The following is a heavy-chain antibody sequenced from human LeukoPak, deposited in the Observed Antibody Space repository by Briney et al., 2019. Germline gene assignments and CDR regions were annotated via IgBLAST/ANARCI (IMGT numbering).Heavy chain of an antibody. CDR3: ARAPVLSDAFDI. CDR2: IYYSGST. J-gene: IGHJ3*02. CDR1: GGSISSYY. V-gene: IGHV4-59*01. Sequence: SETLSLTCTVSGGSISSYYWSWIRQPPGKGLEWIGYIYYSGSTNYNPSLKSRVTISVDTSKNRFSLKLSSVTAADTAVYYCARAPVLSDAFDIWGQGTMVTVSS.